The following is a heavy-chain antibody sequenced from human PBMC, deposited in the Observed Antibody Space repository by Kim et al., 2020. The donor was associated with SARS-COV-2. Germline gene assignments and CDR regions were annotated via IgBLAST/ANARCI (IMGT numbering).Heavy chain of an antibody. D-gene: IGHD6-6*01. Sequence: GGSLRLSCAASGFTFGDYAMHWVRQAPGKGLEWVSGISWNSGSIGYADSVKGRFTISRDNAKNSLYLQMNSLRAEDTALYYCAKDIAARPVYYYYYGMDVWGQGTTVTVSS. CDR1: GFTFGDYA. CDR3: AKDIAARPVYYYYYGMDV. V-gene: IGHV3-9*01. J-gene: IGHJ6*02. CDR2: ISWNSGSI.